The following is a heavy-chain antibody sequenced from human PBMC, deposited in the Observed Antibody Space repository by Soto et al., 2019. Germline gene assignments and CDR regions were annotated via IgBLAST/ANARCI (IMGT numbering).Heavy chain of an antibody. J-gene: IGHJ4*02. V-gene: IGHV3-23*01. D-gene: IGHD6-19*01. CDR1: GFTFSNYA. CDR2: ISGSGGST. CDR3: ARRSSGWYFDY. Sequence: EVQLLESGGGLVQPGGSLRLSCAAPGFTFSNYAMNWVRQAPGKGLEWVSVISGSGGSTYYADSVKGRFTISRDNNKNTLYLQMNSLRGEDTAVYYCARRSSGWYFDYWGQGTLVTVSS.